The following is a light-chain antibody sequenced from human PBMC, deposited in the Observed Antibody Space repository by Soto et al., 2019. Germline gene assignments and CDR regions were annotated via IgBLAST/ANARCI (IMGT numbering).Light chain of an antibody. CDR1: SSDVGGYNY. CDR3: TSYTGSSTLVV. CDR2: DVS. Sequence: QSLLTQPSSVSGSPGQSITITCPGTSSDVGGYNYVSWYQHHPGNAPKLMIYDVSNRPSGVSNRFSGSKSGNTASLTISGLQAEDEADYYCTSYTGSSTLVVFGTGTKVTVL. J-gene: IGLJ1*01. V-gene: IGLV2-14*03.